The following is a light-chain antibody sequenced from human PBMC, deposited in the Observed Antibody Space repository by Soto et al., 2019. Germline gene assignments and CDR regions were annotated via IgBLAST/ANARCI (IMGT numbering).Light chain of an antibody. CDR2: WAS. CDR3: QHYYNYPWT. Sequence: DIVMTQSPDSLAVSLGERATVNCKSSQSVLYSSNNKNYLAWFQQKPGQPPKLLIYWASTRESGVPDRFSGSGSGTDFTLTISSLQAEDVAVYYCQHYYNYPWTFGQGTKVEAK. V-gene: IGKV4-1*01. CDR1: QSVLYSSNNKNY. J-gene: IGKJ1*01.